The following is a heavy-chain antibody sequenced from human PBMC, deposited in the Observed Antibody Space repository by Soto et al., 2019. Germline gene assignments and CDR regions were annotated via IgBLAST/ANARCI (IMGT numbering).Heavy chain of an antibody. CDR3: AREGYNFGPFDY. Sequence: SETLSLTCTVSGGSISSYYWSWIRQPPGMGLEWIGYISYSGTTNYNSSLKSRVTISIDTSKNQFSLKFNSVTAADTAVYYCAREGYNFGPFDYWGQGALVTVSS. D-gene: IGHD5-18*01. CDR2: ISYSGTT. V-gene: IGHV4-59*01. CDR1: GGSISSYY. J-gene: IGHJ4*02.